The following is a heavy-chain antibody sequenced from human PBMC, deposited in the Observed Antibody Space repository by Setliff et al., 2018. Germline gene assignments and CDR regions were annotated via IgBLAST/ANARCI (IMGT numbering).Heavy chain of an antibody. CDR1: GGSISSGYN. Sequence: SETLSLTCTVSGGSISSGYNWGWIRQPPGKGLEWIGSIYYRGSTSYNSSLKSRVSISVDTSKNQFSLNLKAVTAADTAVYYCATLTGDRGVDYWGQGRLVTVSS. J-gene: IGHJ4*02. V-gene: IGHV4-38-2*02. CDR3: ATLTGDRGVDY. CDR2: IYYRGST. D-gene: IGHD7-27*01.